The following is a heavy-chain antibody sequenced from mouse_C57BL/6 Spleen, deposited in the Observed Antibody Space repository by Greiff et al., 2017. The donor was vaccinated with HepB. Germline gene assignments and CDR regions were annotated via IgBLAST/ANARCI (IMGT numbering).Heavy chain of an antibody. V-gene: IGHV1-18*01. CDR3: ARTGLSYDYDGVLFDY. Sequence: EVHLVESGPELVKPGASVKIPCKASGYTFTDYNMDWVKQSHGKSLEWIGDINPNNGGTIYNQKFKGKATLTVDKSSSTAYMELRSLTSEDTAVYYCARTGLSYDYDGVLFDYGGQGTTLTVSS. CDR1: GYTFTDYN. D-gene: IGHD2-4*01. J-gene: IGHJ2*01. CDR2: INPNNGGT.